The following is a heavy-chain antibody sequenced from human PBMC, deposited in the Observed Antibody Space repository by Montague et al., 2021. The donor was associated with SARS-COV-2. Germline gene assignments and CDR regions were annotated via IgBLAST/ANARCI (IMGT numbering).Heavy chain of an antibody. D-gene: IGHD3-22*01. CDR3: ARGHLSVSMIVVVFTSASYYFDY. Sequence: ETLSLSCAVYGGSFGDDHWSWIRQPPGKGLEWIGNIRQSGRTNYNPSLKSRVTISVDTSKNQFSLKLTSVTAADTGLYFCARGHLSVSMIVVVFTSASYYFDYGGQGAQVTVSS. CDR1: GGSFGDDH. V-gene: IGHV4-34*01. J-gene: IGHJ4*02. CDR2: IRQSGRT.